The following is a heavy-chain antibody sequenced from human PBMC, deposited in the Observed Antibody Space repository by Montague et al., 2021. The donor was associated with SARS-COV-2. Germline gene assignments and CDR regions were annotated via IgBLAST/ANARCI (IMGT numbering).Heavy chain of an antibody. CDR3: ARSYGTTVVTRAFDY. CDR2: SDWXXXK. CDR1: GFSLSTSGMC. V-gene: IGHV2-70*01. J-gene: IGHJ4*02. Sequence: PALVKPTQTLTLTRTFSGFSLSTSGMCVSWIRQPPGKALEWLTLSDWXXXKYYSTSLKTRLTISKDTSKNQVVLTMTNMDPVDTATYYCARSYGTTVVTRAFDYWGQGTLVTVSS. D-gene: IGHD4-23*01.